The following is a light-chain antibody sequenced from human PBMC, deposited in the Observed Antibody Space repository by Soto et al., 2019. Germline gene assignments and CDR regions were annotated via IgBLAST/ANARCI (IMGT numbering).Light chain of an antibody. Sequence: DIVMTQSPLSLPVTPGEPASISCRSSQSLLHSNGYNYLDWYLQKPGQSPQLLIYLGSNRASGVPDRFSDSGSGTDFTLKISRVEAEDVGVYYCMQALQTPRTVGQGTKVDIK. CDR3: MQALQTPRT. CDR2: LGS. V-gene: IGKV2-28*01. CDR1: QSLLHSNGYNY. J-gene: IGKJ1*01.